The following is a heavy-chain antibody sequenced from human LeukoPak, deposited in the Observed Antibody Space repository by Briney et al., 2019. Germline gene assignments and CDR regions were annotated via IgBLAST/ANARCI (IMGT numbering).Heavy chain of an antibody. J-gene: IGHJ4*02. CDR3: AREYLPYGSNGYSYGFLW. D-gene: IGHD5-18*01. V-gene: IGHV3-33*01. Sequence: QPGGSLRLSCAASGFTFSNYAMHWVRQAPGKGLEWVAAVWDAGSNTHYADSVQGRVTISRDNSKNTVYLQMSSLRAEDTAVYYCAREYLPYGSNGYSYGFLWWGQGTLVTVSS. CDR2: VWDAGSNT. CDR1: GFTFSNYA.